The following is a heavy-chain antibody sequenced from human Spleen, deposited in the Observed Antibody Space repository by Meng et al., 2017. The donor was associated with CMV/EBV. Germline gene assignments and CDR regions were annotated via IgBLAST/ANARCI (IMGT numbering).Heavy chain of an antibody. V-gene: IGHV1-46*01. J-gene: IGHJ4*02. CDR3: ARDCYSGSESYNYFDY. D-gene: IGHD3-10*01. CDR2: INPSGGST. Sequence: SGYTFTSVSIHWVRQAPGQGLEWMGIINPSGGSTSYAQKFQGRVTMTRDTSTSTVNMELSSLRSEDTAVYYCARDCYSGSESYNYFDYWAQGTLVTVSS. CDR1: GYTFTSVS.